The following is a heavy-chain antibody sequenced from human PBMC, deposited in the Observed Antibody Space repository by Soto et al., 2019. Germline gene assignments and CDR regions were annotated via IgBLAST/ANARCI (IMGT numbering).Heavy chain of an antibody. J-gene: IGHJ5*02. CDR2: IIPIFGTA. D-gene: IGHD1-1*01. CDR1: GGTFSSYA. CDR3: ARAGYNWNDLGYNWFDP. Sequence: QVQLVQSGAEVKKPGSSVKVSYKASGGTFSSYAISWVRQAPGQGLEWMGGIIPIFGTANYAQKFQGRVTITADESTSTAYMELSSLRSEDTAVYYCARAGYNWNDLGYNWFDPWGQGTMVTVSS. V-gene: IGHV1-69*12.